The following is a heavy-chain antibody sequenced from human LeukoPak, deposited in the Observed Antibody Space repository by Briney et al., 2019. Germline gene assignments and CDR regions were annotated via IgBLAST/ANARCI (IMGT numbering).Heavy chain of an antibody. V-gene: IGHV3-30*02. Sequence: GGSLRLSCAASGFTFSSYGMHWVRQAPGKGLEWVAFIRYDGSNKYYADSVKGRFTISRDNAKNTLYLQMNSLRAEDTAVYYCAREVRYSYGLPHSPYWGQGTLVTVSS. J-gene: IGHJ4*02. CDR2: IRYDGSNK. CDR3: AREVRYSYGLPHSPY. D-gene: IGHD5-18*01. CDR1: GFTFSSYG.